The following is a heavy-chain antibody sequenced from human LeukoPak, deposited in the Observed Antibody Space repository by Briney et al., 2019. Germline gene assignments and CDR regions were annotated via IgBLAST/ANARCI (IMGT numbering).Heavy chain of an antibody. CDR2: ISGSGTNT. CDR3: AKDFGYSYGYSDY. Sequence: GGSLRLSCVASGFTFTYYGMSWVRQALGKGLEWVSAISGSGTNTYYADSVKGRFTISRDSSKNTLFLQMNSLRAEDTAVYYCAKDFGYSYGYSDYWGQGTLVTISS. D-gene: IGHD5-18*01. V-gene: IGHV3-23*01. J-gene: IGHJ4*02. CDR1: GFTFTYYG.